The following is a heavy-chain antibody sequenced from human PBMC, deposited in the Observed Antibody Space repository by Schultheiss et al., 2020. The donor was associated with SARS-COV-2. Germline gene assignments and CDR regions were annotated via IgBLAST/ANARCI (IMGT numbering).Heavy chain of an antibody. D-gene: IGHD6-6*01. CDR1: GGSVSSGSYY. CDR3: ARLGYSSSLWYFDY. J-gene: IGHJ4*02. CDR2: IYYSGST. Sequence: SETLSLTCTVSGGSVSSGSYYWSWIRQPPGKGLEWIGYIYYSGSTNYNPSLKSRVTISVDTSKNQFSLKLSSVTAADTAVYYCARLGYSSSLWYFDYWGQGTLVTVSS. V-gene: IGHV4-61*01.